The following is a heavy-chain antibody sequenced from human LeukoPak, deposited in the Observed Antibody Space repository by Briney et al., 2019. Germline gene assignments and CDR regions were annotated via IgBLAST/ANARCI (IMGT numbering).Heavy chain of an antibody. CDR3: ARQNPPGSKKGWFDP. CDR1: GGSINSYY. Sequence: SETLSLTCTVSGGSINSYYWTWIRQPPGKGLEWIACSYYNGITNYKSSLESRLTISVGTSKNQFSLRLRPVTAADTAVYYCARQNPPGSKKGWFDPWGQGTLVTVSS. CDR2: SYYNGIT. D-gene: IGHD6-25*01. V-gene: IGHV4-59*08. J-gene: IGHJ5*02.